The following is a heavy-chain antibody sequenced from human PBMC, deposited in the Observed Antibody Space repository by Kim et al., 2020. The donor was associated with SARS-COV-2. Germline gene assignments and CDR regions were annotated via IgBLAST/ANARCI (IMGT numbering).Heavy chain of an antibody. V-gene: IGHV4-39*07. CDR2: IYYSGST. CDR1: GGSISSSSYY. Sequence: SETLSLTCTVSGGSISSSSYYWGWIRQPPGKGLEWIGSIYYSGSTYYNPSLKSRVTISVDTSKNQFSLKLSSVTAADTAVYYCAREGGGNYDILTGYLHFQHWGQGTLVTVSS. D-gene: IGHD3-9*01. J-gene: IGHJ1*01. CDR3: AREGGGNYDILTGYLHFQH.